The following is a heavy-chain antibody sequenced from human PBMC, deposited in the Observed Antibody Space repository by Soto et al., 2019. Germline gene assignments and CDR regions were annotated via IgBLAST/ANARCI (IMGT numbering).Heavy chain of an antibody. CDR3: ARLRDIVAVVAATPGWFDP. J-gene: IGHJ5*02. CDR1: GYSFTSYW. D-gene: IGHD2-15*01. V-gene: IGHV5-51*01. CDR2: IYPGDSDT. Sequence: GESLKISCKGSGYSFTSYWIGWVRQVPGKGLEWMGIIYPGDSDTRYSPSFQGQVTISADKSISTAYLRWGSLKASDTAMYYCARLRDIVAVVAATPGWFDPWGQGSLVTVSS.